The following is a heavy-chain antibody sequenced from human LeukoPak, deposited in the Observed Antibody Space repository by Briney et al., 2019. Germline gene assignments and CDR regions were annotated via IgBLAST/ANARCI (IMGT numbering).Heavy chain of an antibody. D-gene: IGHD3-10*01. CDR1: GYTFTSYG. V-gene: IGHV1-18*01. Sequence: ASVKVSCKASGYTFTSYGISWVRQAPGQGLEWMGWISANNGNTNYAQKLQGRVTMTTDTSTSTAYMELRSLRSDDTAVYYCARGISMVRGVIMPPDYWGQGTLVTVSS. CDR3: ARGISMVRGVIMPPDY. J-gene: IGHJ4*02. CDR2: ISANNGNT.